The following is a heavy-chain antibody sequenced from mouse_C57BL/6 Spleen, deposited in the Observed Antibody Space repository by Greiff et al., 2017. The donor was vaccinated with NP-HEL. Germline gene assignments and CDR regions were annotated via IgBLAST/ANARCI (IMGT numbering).Heavy chain of an antibody. D-gene: IGHD1-1*01. Sequence: VQLQQSGPELVKPGASVKISCKASGYSFTGYFMNWVKQSHGKSLAWIGRINPYNGDTFYIQKFKGKATLTVDKSSSTAHMELLSLTSEDFAVYYCASRGNYGSSYDYAMDYWGQGTSVTVSS. CDR2: INPYNGDT. V-gene: IGHV1-37*01. J-gene: IGHJ4*01. CDR1: GYSFTGYF. CDR3: ASRGNYGSSYDYAMDY.